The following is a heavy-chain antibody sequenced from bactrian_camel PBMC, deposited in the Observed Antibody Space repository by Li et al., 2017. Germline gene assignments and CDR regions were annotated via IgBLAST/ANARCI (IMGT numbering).Heavy chain of an antibody. V-gene: IGHV3S40*01. Sequence: VQLVESGGGPVQAGGSLRLSCSVSDNPYSASCMGWFHQAPGKEREGVATIHSAGHYTRYLDPVKGRFTLSQDNAKKTVYLQMNSLKPEDTAMYYCALYEAYGGKCSFREDFYDYWGPGTQVTVS. CDR3: ALYEAYGGKCSFREDFYDY. D-gene: IGHD6*01. CDR1: DNPYSASC. CDR2: IHSAGHYT. J-gene: IGHJ4*01.